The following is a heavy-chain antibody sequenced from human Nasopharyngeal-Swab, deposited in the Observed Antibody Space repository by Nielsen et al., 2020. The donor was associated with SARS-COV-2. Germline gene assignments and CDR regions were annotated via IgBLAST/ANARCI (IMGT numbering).Heavy chain of an antibody. CDR3: ARYCTSTTCSSSSYYGMDV. D-gene: IGHD2-2*01. CDR1: GFTFSSYW. V-gene: IGHV3-7*03. Sequence: GESLKISCAASGFTFSSYWMSWVRQAPGKGLEWVANIKQDGSEKYYVDSVKGRFTISRDNAKNSLYLQMNSLRAEDTAVYYCARYCTSTTCSSSSYYGMDVWGQGTKVTVSS. CDR2: IKQDGSEK. J-gene: IGHJ6*02.